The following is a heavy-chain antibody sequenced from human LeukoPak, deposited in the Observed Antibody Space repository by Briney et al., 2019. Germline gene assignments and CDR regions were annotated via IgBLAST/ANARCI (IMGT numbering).Heavy chain of an antibody. CDR1: GGSITSYY. Sequence: SETLSLTCTVSGGSITSYYWSWIRQPVGKGLEWIGRFYSSGSTNYDPSLKSRVTISVDTSKNQFSLKLSSVTAADTAVYYCARSVPTVVTPFDYWGQGTLVTVSS. V-gene: IGHV4-4*07. J-gene: IGHJ4*02. CDR2: FYSSGST. D-gene: IGHD4-23*01. CDR3: ARSVPTVVTPFDY.